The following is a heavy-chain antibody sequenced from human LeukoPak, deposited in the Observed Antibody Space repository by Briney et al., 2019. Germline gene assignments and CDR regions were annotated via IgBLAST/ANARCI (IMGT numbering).Heavy chain of an antibody. J-gene: IGHJ4*02. CDR2: ISGSGGST. D-gene: IGHD2-15*01. Sequence: GGSLRLSCAASGFTFSSYAMSWVRQAPGKGLEWVSAISGSGGSTYYADSVKGRFTISRDNSKNTLYLQMNSLRAEDTAVYYCARHLGGCSGGSCYWWGQGTLVTVSS. CDR3: ARHLGGCSGGSCYW. CDR1: GFTFSSYA. V-gene: IGHV3-23*01.